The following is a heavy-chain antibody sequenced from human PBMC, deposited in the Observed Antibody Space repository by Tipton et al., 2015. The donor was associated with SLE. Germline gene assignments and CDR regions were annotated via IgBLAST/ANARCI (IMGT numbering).Heavy chain of an antibody. D-gene: IGHD2-15*01. CDR2: IYSSGNT. V-gene: IGHV4-4*07. Sequence: TLSLTCIVSGGSISSYYWSWIRQPAGKGLEWIGRIYSSGNTNYNPSLKSRVTLSVDTSKNQFSLKLSSVTAADTAVYYCAREDVGYCNGGSCPYYFDYWGQGTMVTVSS. CDR1: GGSISSYY. CDR3: AREDVGYCNGGSCPYYFDY. J-gene: IGHJ4*02.